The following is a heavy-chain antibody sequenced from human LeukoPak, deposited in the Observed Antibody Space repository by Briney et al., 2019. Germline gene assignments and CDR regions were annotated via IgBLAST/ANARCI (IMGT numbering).Heavy chain of an antibody. J-gene: IGHJ4*02. CDR3: ARSLTMVRAYDY. CDR1: GFIFSNYA. V-gene: IGHV3-23*01. D-gene: IGHD3-10*01. CDR2: VSGSGGGT. Sequence: GGSLRLSCAASGFIFSNYAMSWVRQAPGKGLQWVSGVSGSGGGTNYADSVKGRFTISRDNSKNTVYLQMNSLRTEDTAVYYCARSLTMVRAYDYWGQGTLVTVSS.